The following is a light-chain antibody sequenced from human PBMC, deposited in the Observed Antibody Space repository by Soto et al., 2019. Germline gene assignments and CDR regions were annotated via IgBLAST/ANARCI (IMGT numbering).Light chain of an antibody. Sequence: IQMTQSPSSLSASVGDRVTITCRASQNINTYLNWCQQKPGKAPNLLIFAASSLQSGVPSRFSGSGSGTDFTLTISSLQPEDFATYYCQQSYSTPYTFGQGTKLE. CDR2: AAS. J-gene: IGKJ2*01. CDR3: QQSYSTPYT. CDR1: QNINTY. V-gene: IGKV1-39*01.